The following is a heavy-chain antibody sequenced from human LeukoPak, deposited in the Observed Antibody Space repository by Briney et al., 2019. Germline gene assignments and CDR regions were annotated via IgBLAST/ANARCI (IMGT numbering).Heavy chain of an antibody. Sequence: GGSLRLSCAASGFTFSSYAMHWVRQAPGKGLEWVSTITSTSTYIAYADSVKGRFTISRDNADNSLYLQMNSLRDDDTAVYYCAKERPHGMDVWGQGTSVTVSS. CDR2: ITSTSTYI. CDR1: GFTFSSYA. V-gene: IGHV3-21*01. D-gene: IGHD6-6*01. J-gene: IGHJ6*02. CDR3: AKERPHGMDV.